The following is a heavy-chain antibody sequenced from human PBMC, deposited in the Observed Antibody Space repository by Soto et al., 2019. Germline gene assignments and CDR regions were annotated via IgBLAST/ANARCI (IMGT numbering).Heavy chain of an antibody. Sequence: QVQLVQSGAEVRKPGSSVRVSCKASGGTFDAYTITWVRQAPGQGLEWMGGIIPLFGTANYAQKFQGRVTITAEESTTTAHMELSSLRSEDTAVYFCARWGTKAMDVWGQGTTVTISS. J-gene: IGHJ6*02. CDR2: IIPLFGTA. D-gene: IGHD2-2*01. CDR3: ARWGTKAMDV. V-gene: IGHV1-69*01. CDR1: GGTFDAYT.